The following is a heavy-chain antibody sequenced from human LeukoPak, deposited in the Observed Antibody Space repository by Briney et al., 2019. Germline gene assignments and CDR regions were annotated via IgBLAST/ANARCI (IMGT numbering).Heavy chain of an antibody. D-gene: IGHD3-9*01. V-gene: IGHV3-15*01. CDR3: TTDALTYYDILTGYYPSDWYFDL. CDR2: IKSKTDGGTT. J-gene: IGHJ2*01. CDR1: GFTFSNAW. Sequence: GESLRLSCAASGFTFSNAWMSWVRQAPGKGLEWVGRIKSKTDGGTTDYAAPVKGRFTISRDDSKNTLYLQMNSLKTEDTAVYYCTTDALTYYDILTGYYPSDWYFDLWGRGTLVTVSS.